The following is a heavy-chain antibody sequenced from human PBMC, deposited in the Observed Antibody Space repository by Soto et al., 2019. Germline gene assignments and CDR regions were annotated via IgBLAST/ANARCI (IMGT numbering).Heavy chain of an antibody. CDR2: IYTSGST. CDR1: GGSISSYY. D-gene: IGHD6-13*01. CDR3: ARDLNRFAAAGAWFDP. J-gene: IGHJ5*02. V-gene: IGHV4-4*07. Sequence: PSETLSLTCTVSGGSISSYYWSWIRQPAGKGLEWIGRIYTSGSTNYNPSLKSRVTMSVDTSKNQFSLKLSSVTAADTAVYYCARDLNRFAAAGAWFDPWGQGTLVTVSS.